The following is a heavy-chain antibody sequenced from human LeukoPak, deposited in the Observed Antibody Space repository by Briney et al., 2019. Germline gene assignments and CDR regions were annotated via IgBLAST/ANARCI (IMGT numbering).Heavy chain of an antibody. D-gene: IGHD3-9*01. CDR3: AKDLNGYYKAIDY. V-gene: IGHV3-23*01. J-gene: IGHJ4*02. Sequence: GGSLRLSCAASGLIFSSYAMSWVRQAPGKGLEWVSSVSGSGKNTYYADSVKGRFTISRDNSKNTLHLQMNSLRAEDTAVYFCAKDLNGYYKAIDYWGQGTLVTVSS. CDR1: GLIFSSYA. CDR2: VSGSGKNT.